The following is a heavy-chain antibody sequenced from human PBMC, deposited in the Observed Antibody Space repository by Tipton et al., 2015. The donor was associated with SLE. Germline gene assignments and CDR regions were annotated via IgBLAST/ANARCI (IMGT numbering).Heavy chain of an antibody. Sequence: TLSLTCTVSGGSISSGDYYWSWIRQPPGKGLEWIGYIYYSGSTNYNPSLKSRVTISVDTSKNQFSLKLSSVTAADTAVYYCAREGPRDGYKGYWGQGTLVTVSS. D-gene: IGHD5-24*01. CDR1: GGSISSGDYY. CDR2: IYYSGST. V-gene: IGHV4-30-4*01. J-gene: IGHJ4*02. CDR3: AREGPRDGYKGY.